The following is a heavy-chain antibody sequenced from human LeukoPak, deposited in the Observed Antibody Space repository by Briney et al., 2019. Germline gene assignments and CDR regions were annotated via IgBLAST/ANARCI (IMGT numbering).Heavy chain of an antibody. CDR3: ARDLESARGY. D-gene: IGHD3-3*01. V-gene: IGHV3-21*01. J-gene: IGHJ4*02. CDR2: ISSSSSYI. Sequence: GGSLRLSCAASGFTFSSYSMNWVRQAPGKGLGWVSSISSSSSYIYYADSVKGRFTISRDNAKNSLYLQMNSLRAEDTAVYYCARDLESARGYWGQGTLVTVSS. CDR1: GFTFSSYS.